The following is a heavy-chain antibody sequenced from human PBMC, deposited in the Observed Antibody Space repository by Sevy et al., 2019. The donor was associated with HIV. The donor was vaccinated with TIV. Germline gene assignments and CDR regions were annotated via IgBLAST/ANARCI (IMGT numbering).Heavy chain of an antibody. Sequence: SETLSLTCTVSGGSISSDSYYWSWIRQPAGKGLEWIGRIYISGNTNYNPSLKSRVTISVDTSKNQFSLKVSSVTAAETAVYYCAAAAAQRGNWFDPWGQGTLVTVSS. J-gene: IGHJ5*02. V-gene: IGHV4-61*02. CDR1: GGSISSDSYY. CDR3: AAAAAQRGNWFDP. D-gene: IGHD6-13*01. CDR2: IYISGNT.